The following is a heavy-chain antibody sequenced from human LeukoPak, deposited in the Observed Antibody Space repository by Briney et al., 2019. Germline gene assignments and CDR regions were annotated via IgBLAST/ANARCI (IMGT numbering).Heavy chain of an antibody. V-gene: IGHV3-7*01. CDR1: GFIFSTCW. J-gene: IGHJ5*02. Sequence: GGSLRLSCAASGFIFSTCWMSWVRQAPGKGLEWVASIKPDEGAKYYVDSVKGRFTISRDNAESSLYLEMNSLRAEDTAVYYCARLLGTVTTYDLWGQGMLVAVSS. CDR3: ARLLGTVTTYDL. CDR2: IKPDEGAK. D-gene: IGHD4-17*01.